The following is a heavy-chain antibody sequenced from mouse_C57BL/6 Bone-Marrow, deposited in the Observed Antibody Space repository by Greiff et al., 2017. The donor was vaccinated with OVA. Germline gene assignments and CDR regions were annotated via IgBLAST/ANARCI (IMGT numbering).Heavy chain of an antibody. V-gene: IGHV6-6*01. J-gene: IGHJ2*01. CDR2: IRNKANNHAT. Sequence: EVMLVESGGGLVQPGGSMKLSCAASGFTFSDAWMDWVRQSPEKGLEWVAEIRNKANNHATYYAESVKGKFTISRDDSKSSVYLQMNSLRAEDTGIYYCTRRGTTVENYLDYWGQGTTLTVSS. D-gene: IGHD1-1*01. CDR3: TRRGTTVENYLDY. CDR1: GFTFSDAW.